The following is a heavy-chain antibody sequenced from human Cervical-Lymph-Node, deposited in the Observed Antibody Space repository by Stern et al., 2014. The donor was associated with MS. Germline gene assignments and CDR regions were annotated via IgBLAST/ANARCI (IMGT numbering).Heavy chain of an antibody. J-gene: IGHJ4*02. D-gene: IGHD6-19*01. V-gene: IGHV3-33*01. CDR3: TRSSRTGWAY. CDR1: GFTFSHHG. CDR2: IWYDGTNE. Sequence: VQLVESGGGVVQPGRSLRLSCVGSGFTFSHHGMNWVRRAPGKGLEWVASIWYDGTNEKYEESVRGRFTISRDNSKNTLYLEMNNLRVEDTAVYYCTRSSRTGWAYWGQGTLVTVSS.